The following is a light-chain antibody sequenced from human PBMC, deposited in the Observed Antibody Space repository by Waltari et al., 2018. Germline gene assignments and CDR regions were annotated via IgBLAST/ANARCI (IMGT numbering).Light chain of an antibody. CDR1: SSDVGRYNL. J-gene: IGLJ2*01. Sequence: QSALTQPASVSGSPGQSITIPCTGTSSDVGRYNLVSWDQQHPGKAPKLMIYEVSKRPSGVSNRFSGSKSGNTASLTISGLQAEDEADYYCCSYAGSSTLVFGGGTKLTVL. CDR2: EVS. CDR3: CSYAGSSTLV. V-gene: IGLV2-23*02.